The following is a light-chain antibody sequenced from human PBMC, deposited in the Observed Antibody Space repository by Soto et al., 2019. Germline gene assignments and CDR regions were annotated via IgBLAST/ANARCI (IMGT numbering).Light chain of an antibody. CDR1: NSNIGAGFD. CDR3: QSYDSGLSGYV. CDR2: STS. Sequence: QSVLTQPPSLSGAPGQRVTISCTGSNSNIGAGFDVHWYRQVPGRAPRLLIYSTSYPPSGVPDRFSGSKSGTSASLAIAGLQAEDEAVYYCQSYDSGLSGYVFGPGTKVTVL. J-gene: IGLJ1*01. V-gene: IGLV1-40*01.